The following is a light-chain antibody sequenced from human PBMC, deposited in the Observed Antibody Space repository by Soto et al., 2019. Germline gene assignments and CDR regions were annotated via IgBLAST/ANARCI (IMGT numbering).Light chain of an antibody. CDR2: DAS. V-gene: IGKV1-33*01. Sequence: DIQMTQSPSSLSASVGDRVTITCQASQDIRKSLNWYQHKPGTAPKLLIYDASNLGAGVPSRFSGSGSGTDFTVTISSLQPEDVATYYCLQYDNFPVFAFGPGTKVDIK. J-gene: IGKJ3*01. CDR3: LQYDNFPVFA. CDR1: QDIRKS.